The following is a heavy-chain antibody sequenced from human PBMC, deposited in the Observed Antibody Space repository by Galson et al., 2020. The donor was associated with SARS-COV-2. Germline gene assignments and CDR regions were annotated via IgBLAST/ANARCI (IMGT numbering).Heavy chain of an antibody. CDR1: GGSFSGYY. J-gene: IGHJ5*02. CDR2: INHSGST. CDR3: ARGHSSGSQEGWFDP. D-gene: IGHD6-19*01. V-gene: IGHV4-34*01. Sequence: SQTLSLTCAVYGGSFSGYYWSWIRQPPGKGLEWIGEINHSGSTNYNPSLKSRVTISVDTSKNQFSLKLSSVTAADTAVYYCARGHSSGSQEGWFDPWGQGTLVTVSS.